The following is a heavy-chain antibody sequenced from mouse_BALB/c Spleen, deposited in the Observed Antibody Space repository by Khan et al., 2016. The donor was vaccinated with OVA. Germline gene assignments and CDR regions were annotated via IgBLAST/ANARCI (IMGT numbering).Heavy chain of an antibody. CDR1: GFTFSSYA. V-gene: IGHV5-9-3*01. Sequence: EVELVESGGGLVKPGGSLKLSCSASGFTFSSYAMSWVRQTPEKRLECVATISTGGHYTFYPDSVKGRFTISRANAKNTLYLQMSSLRSEDTAMYYCARSLVDYHAMDYWGQGTSVTVSS. CDR2: ISTGGHYT. CDR3: ARSLVDYHAMDY. J-gene: IGHJ4*01. D-gene: IGHD2-2*01.